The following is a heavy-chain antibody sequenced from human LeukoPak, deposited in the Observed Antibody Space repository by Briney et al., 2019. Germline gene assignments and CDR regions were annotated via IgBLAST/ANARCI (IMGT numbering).Heavy chain of an antibody. Sequence: QAGGSLRLSCAASGFTFSSHGMNWVRQAPGKGLEWVSGISPSGGITYYTDSVRGRFTISRDNSKNTQSLQMNSLRAEDTAVYYCAKGVGYCSGGSCQQFDYWGQGTLVTVSS. CDR2: ISPSGGIT. V-gene: IGHV3-23*01. CDR3: AKGVGYCSGGSCQQFDY. CDR1: GFTFSSHG. D-gene: IGHD2-15*01. J-gene: IGHJ4*02.